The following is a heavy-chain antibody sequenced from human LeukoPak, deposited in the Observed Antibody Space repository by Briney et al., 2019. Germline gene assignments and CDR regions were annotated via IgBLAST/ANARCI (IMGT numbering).Heavy chain of an antibody. D-gene: IGHD6-6*01. J-gene: IGHJ4*02. CDR2: IKGDGSAY. Sequence: GGSLRLSCVASGFTFSSYWMTWVRQAPGKGLEWVANIKGDGSAYHYVDSVQGRFIISRDNAKNSLYLQMNSLRAEDTAVYYCAKSSLRYFDYWGQGTLVTVSS. CDR1: GFTFSSYW. V-gene: IGHV3-7*03. CDR3: AKSSLRYFDY.